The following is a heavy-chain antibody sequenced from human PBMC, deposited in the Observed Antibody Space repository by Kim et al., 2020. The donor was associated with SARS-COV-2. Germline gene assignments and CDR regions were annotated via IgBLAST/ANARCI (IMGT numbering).Heavy chain of an antibody. Sequence: GGSLRLSCAASGFTFSSYSMNWVRQAPGKGLEWVSSISSSSSYIYYADSVKGRFTISRDNAKNSLYLQMNSLRAEDTAVYYCATELVATSRQADEFDYWGQGTLVTVSS. CDR2: ISSSSSYI. CDR1: GFTFSSYS. D-gene: IGHD5-12*01. V-gene: IGHV3-21*04. J-gene: IGHJ4*02. CDR3: ATELVATSRQADEFDY.